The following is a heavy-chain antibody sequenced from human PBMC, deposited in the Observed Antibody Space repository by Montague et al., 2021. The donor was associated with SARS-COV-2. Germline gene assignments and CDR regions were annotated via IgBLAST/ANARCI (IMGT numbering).Heavy chain of an antibody. D-gene: IGHD4-11*01. CDR1: GFTFSSYA. CDR3: ATDPDDYSYYGAFDY. CDR2: ISYDGINK. Sequence: SLRLSCAASGFTFSSYAMHWVRQAPGKGLAWVAVISYDGINKYYADPVKGRFTISRDNSKNTLYLQMNSLRGEDTAVYYCATDPDDYSYYGAFDYWGQGTLVTVSS. V-gene: IGHV3-30-3*01. J-gene: IGHJ4*02.